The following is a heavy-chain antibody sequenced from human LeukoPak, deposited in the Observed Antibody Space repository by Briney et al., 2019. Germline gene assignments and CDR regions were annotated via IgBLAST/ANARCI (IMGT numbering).Heavy chain of an antibody. Sequence: SETLSLTCTVSGGSISSYYWNWIRQPAGEGLEWIGRIYSSGNTNYNPSLKGRVTISVDKSRNQFSLKLTSVTAADTAVYYCARDSYGSGSYYPYYFDYWGQGTLVTVSS. J-gene: IGHJ4*02. CDR3: ARDSYGSGSYYPYYFDY. V-gene: IGHV4-4*07. CDR1: GGSISSYY. CDR2: IYSSGNT. D-gene: IGHD3-10*01.